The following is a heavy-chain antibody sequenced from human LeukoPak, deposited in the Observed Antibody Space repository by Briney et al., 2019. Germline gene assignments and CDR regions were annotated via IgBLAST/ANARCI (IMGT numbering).Heavy chain of an antibody. J-gene: IGHJ3*02. D-gene: IGHD2-21*02. V-gene: IGHV4-39*01. Sequence: SETLSLTRTVSGGSISSSSYYWGWIRQPPGKGLEWIGSIYYSGSTYYNPSLKSRVTISVDTSKNQFSLKLSSVTAADTAVYYCARHGGGAATANAFDIWGQGTMVTVSS. CDR3: ARHGGGAATANAFDI. CDR1: GGSISSSSYY. CDR2: IYYSGST.